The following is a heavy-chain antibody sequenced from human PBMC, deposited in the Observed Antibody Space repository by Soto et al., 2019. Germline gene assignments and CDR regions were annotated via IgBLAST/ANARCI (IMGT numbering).Heavy chain of an antibody. CDR1: GFLFSTYW. CDR2: IKSDGSST. V-gene: IGHV3-74*01. Sequence: EVQLVESGGGLVQPGGSLRLSCAASGFLFSTYWMFWVRQVPRKGLLWVSRIKSDGSSTSYADSVKGRFTISRDNTKNTLFLQMTSLRAEDTAVNYCGIGGGDYNYFDHWGQGILVTVSS. D-gene: IGHD2-21*01. CDR3: GIGGGDYNYFDH. J-gene: IGHJ4*02.